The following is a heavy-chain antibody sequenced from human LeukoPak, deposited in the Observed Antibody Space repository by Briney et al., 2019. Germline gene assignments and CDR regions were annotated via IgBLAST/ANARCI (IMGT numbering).Heavy chain of an antibody. Sequence: PSGTLSLTCAVSGGSISSSNWWSWVRQPPGKGLEWIGEIYHSGSTNYNPSLKSRVTISVDKSKNQFSLKLSFVTAADTAVYYCASSSGWYNSYYFDYWGQGTLVTVSS. CDR2: IYHSGST. J-gene: IGHJ4*02. D-gene: IGHD6-19*01. V-gene: IGHV4-4*02. CDR1: GGSISSSNW. CDR3: ASSSGWYNSYYFDY.